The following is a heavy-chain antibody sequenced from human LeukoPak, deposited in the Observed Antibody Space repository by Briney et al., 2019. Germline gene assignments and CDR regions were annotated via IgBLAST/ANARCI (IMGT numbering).Heavy chain of an antibody. CDR2: IIPIFGTA. V-gene: IGHV1-69*13. CDR1: GGTFSSYA. Sequence: SVKVSCKASGGTFSSYAISWVRQAPGQGLEWMGGIIPIFGTANYAQKFQGRVTITADGSTSTAYMELSSLRSEDTAVYYCARYSSAALDAFDIWGQGTMVTVSS. J-gene: IGHJ3*02. D-gene: IGHD3-10*01. CDR3: ARYSSAALDAFDI.